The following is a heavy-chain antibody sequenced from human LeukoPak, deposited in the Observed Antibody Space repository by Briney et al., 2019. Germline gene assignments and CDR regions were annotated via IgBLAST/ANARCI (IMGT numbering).Heavy chain of an antibody. V-gene: IGHV4-34*01. J-gene: IGHJ5*02. CDR3: ARFYCSSTSCYANWFDP. D-gene: IGHD2-2*01. CDR1: GGSFSGYY. CDR2: INHSGST. Sequence: SETLSLTCAVYGGSFSGYYWSWLRQAPGKGLEWIGEINHSGSTNYNPSLKSRVTISVDTSKNQFSLKLSSVTAADTAVYYCARFYCSSTSCYANWFDPWGQGTLVTVSS.